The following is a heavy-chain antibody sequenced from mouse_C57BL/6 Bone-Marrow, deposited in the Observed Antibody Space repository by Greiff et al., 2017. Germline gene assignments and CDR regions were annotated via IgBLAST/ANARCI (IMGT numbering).Heavy chain of an antibody. Sequence: VQLQQPGAELVKPGASVKLSCKASGYTFTSYWMHWVKQRPGQGLEWIGMIHPNSGSTNYNEKFKSKATLTVDKSSLTAYMQLSSLTSEDSAVYNCSRRRIITTVVATDYWGQGTTLTVSS. CDR1: GYTFTSYW. CDR3: SRRRIITTVVATDY. V-gene: IGHV1-64*01. J-gene: IGHJ2*01. CDR2: IHPNSGST. D-gene: IGHD1-1*01.